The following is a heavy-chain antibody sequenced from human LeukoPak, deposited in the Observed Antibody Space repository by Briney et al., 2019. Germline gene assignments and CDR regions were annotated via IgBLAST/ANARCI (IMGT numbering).Heavy chain of an antibody. D-gene: IGHD3-10*01. CDR2: IYTSGST. V-gene: IGHV4-4*07. J-gene: IGHJ4*02. Sequence: TSETLSLTCTVSGGSISSYYWSWIRQPAGKGLEWIGRIYTSGSTNYNPSLKSRVTMSVDTSKNQFSLKLSSVTAADTAVYYCASSTLGRYYYGSGSYSSPFDYWGQGTLVTVSS. CDR3: ASSTLGRYYYGSGSYSSPFDY. CDR1: GGSISSYY.